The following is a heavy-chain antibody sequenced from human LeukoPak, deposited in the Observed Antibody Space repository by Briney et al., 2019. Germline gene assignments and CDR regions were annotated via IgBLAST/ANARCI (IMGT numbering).Heavy chain of an antibody. J-gene: IGHJ5*02. CDR1: GYTFTSYG. Sequence: GASLKLSCKASGYTFTSYGMSWVRQPPGQGLEWMGCISAYSSNKNYPHQLQRRVTMTTDTSTSAAHMELTSVRSGDAAVYYCARGIQLWSSWFDPWGQGTLVTVSS. D-gene: IGHD5-18*01. V-gene: IGHV1-18*01. CDR3: ARGIQLWSSWFDP. CDR2: ISAYSSNK.